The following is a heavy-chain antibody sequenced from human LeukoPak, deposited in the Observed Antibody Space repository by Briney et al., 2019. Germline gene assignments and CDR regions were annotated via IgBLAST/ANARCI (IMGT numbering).Heavy chain of an antibody. CDR3: AKKVRDQYYFDY. CDR2: ISWNSGSI. V-gene: IGHV3-9*01. CDR1: GFTFDNHA. J-gene: IGHJ4*02. D-gene: IGHD2-2*01. Sequence: GGSLRLSCAASGFTFDNHAMHWVRQAPGKGLEWVSGISWNSGSIGYADSVKGRFTISRDNSKNTLYLQMNSLRAEDTAVYYCAKKVRDQYYFDYWGQGTLVTVSS.